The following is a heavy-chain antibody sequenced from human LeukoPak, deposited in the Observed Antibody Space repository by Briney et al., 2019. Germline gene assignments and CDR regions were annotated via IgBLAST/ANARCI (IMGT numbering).Heavy chain of an antibody. V-gene: IGHV4-59*01. J-gene: IGHJ6*03. Sequence: SETLPLTCTVSGGSISSYYWSWIRQPPGKGLEWIGYIYYSGSTNYNPSLKSRVTISVDTSKNQFSLKLSSVTAADTAVYYCARRRGAPLSYYYMDVWGKGTTVTVSS. CDR2: IYYSGST. CDR3: ARRRGAPLSYYYMDV. D-gene: IGHD2-15*01. CDR1: GGSISSYY.